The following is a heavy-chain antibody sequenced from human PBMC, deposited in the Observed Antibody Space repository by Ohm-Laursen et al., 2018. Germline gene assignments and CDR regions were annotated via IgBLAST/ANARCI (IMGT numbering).Heavy chain of an antibody. V-gene: IGHV4-34*01. CDR3: ARAIHYGVAFDI. D-gene: IGHD4-17*01. Sequence: SETLSLTCAVYGGSFSAYYWSWIRQPPGKGLEWIGEINHSGSTNYNPSLKSRVTISVDTSKNQFSLKLSSVTAADTAVYYCARAIHYGVAFDIWGQGTMVTVSS. CDR1: GGSFSAYY. J-gene: IGHJ3*02. CDR2: INHSGST.